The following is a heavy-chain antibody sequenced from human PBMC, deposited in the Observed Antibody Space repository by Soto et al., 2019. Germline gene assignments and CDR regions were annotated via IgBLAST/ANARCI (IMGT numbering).Heavy chain of an antibody. CDR1: GFTFSSYA. CDR3: AKYLEDIVVVVAATPDYYYYMDV. D-gene: IGHD2-15*01. Sequence: PGGSLRFSCAASGFTFSSYAMSWVRQAPGKGLEWASAISGSGGSTYYADSVKGWFTISRDNSKNTLYLQMNSLRAEDTAVYYCAKYLEDIVVVVAATPDYYYYMDVWGQGTTVTVSS. CDR2: ISGSGGST. J-gene: IGHJ6*03. V-gene: IGHV3-23*01.